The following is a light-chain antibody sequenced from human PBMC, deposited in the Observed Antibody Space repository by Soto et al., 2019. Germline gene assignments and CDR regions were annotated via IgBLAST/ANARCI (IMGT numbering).Light chain of an antibody. J-gene: IGKJ2*01. CDR1: QSVSSSY. CDR3: QQQGRSPTAYT. Sequence: VVTQSPGTLSLSPGERATLSCRASQSVSSSYLAWYQQKPGQAPTLHIYGASSRATDIPDRLSGSGAGTDPTLPNGRVQPEHGAVEYSQQQGRSPTAYTSGQATKREI. V-gene: IGKV3-20*01. CDR2: GAS.